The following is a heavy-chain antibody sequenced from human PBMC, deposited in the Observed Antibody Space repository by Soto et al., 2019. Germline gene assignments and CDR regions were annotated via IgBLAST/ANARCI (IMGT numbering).Heavy chain of an antibody. D-gene: IGHD1-1*01. Sequence: SETMSVTCAVDDGYLSDDCCTWTRQSPGKGLEWIGEIHPSGSTYYNPSLKTRVTLSQDTSKKQFSLNLISVTAADTGEYYCSRGNDAYKGGRTWGQGTLVTV. CDR1: DGYLSDDC. V-gene: IGHV4-34*01. CDR3: SRGNDAYKGGRT. CDR2: IHPSGST. J-gene: IGHJ5*02.